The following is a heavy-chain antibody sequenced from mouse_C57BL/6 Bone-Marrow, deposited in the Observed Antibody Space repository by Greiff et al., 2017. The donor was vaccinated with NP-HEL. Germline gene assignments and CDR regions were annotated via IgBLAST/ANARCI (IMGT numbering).Heavy chain of an antibody. CDR3: ARRGYGNYAWFAY. V-gene: IGHV1-85*01. CDR2: IYPRDGST. J-gene: IGHJ3*01. D-gene: IGHD2-1*01. CDR1: GYTFTSYD. Sequence: QVQLKQSGPELVKPGASVKLSCKASGYTFTSYDINWVQQRPGQGLEWIGWIYPRDGSTKYNEKFKGKATLTVDTSSSTTYMELHSLTSWDSTVYFCARRGYGNYAWFAYWGQGTLVTVSA.